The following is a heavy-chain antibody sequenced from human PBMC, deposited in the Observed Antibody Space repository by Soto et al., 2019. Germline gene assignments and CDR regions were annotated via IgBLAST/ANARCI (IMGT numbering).Heavy chain of an antibody. CDR2: IYTSGNT. D-gene: IGHD5-12*01. Sequence: SETLSLTCTVFGGSISDYYWSWIRQSAGKGLEWIGRIYTSGNTDYNPSLKSRVTISIDTSKNQFSLKVTSMTAADTAVYYCARERREKIHDGYDIDYWGQGTLVTVSS. CDR1: GGSISDYY. CDR3: ARERREKIHDGYDIDY. V-gene: IGHV4-4*07. J-gene: IGHJ4*02.